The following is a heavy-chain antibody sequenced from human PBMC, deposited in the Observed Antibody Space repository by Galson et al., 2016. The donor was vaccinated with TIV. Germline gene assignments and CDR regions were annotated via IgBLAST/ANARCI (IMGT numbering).Heavy chain of an antibody. D-gene: IGHD3-3*02. CDR3: AHRKTGSRPLDAFDI. CDR2: IYWDEDK. Sequence: PALVKPTQTLTLTCTFSGFSLPTRGVGVAWIRQPPRKALEWLAFIYWDEDKRCAPSLRNRLTVTKDPSKNQVVLTLTDMDPADTGTYYCAHRKTGSRPLDAFDIWGRGTTVTVSS. CDR1: GFSLPTRGVG. J-gene: IGHJ6*04. V-gene: IGHV2-5*05.